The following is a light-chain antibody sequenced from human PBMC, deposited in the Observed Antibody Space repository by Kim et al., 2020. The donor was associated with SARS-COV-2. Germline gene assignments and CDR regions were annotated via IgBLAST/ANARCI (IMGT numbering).Light chain of an antibody. CDR2: EAS. V-gene: IGKV1-5*03. CDR3: QQYDNYPLT. Sequence: DIQLTQSPSSLSASVGDRVTITCRASQNISNCLAWYQQKPGKAPILLIFEASSLESGVPSKFSGSGSGTEFTLTISSLQPDDFATYYCQQYDNYPLTFGGGTKVDIK. J-gene: IGKJ4*01. CDR1: QNISNC.